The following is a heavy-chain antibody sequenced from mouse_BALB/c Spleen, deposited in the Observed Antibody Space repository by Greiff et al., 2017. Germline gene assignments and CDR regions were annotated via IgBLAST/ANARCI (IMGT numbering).Heavy chain of an antibody. J-gene: IGHJ4*01. D-gene: IGHD1-1*01. Sequence: QVQLQQSGAELMKPGASVKISCKATGYTFSSYWIEWVKQRPGHGLEWIGEILPGSGSTNHNEKFKGKATFTADTSSNTAYMQLSSLTSEDSAVYYCARGVNYYGSSYVDAMDYWGQGTSVTVSS. V-gene: IGHV1-9*01. CDR1: GYTFSSYW. CDR2: ILPGSGST. CDR3: ARGVNYYGSSYVDAMDY.